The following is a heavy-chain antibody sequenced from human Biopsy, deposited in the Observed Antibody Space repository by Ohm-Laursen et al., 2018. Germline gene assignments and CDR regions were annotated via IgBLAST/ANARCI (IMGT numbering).Heavy chain of an antibody. V-gene: IGHV1-69*17. D-gene: IGHD3-3*01. CDR2: IIAVSGLV. Sequence: GSSVKVSCKVSGGTFSNYAISWVRQAPGEGLEWMGGIIAVSGLVNYAPKFQGRVSITADKSTTTAYMELSNLKSEDTAAYYCATPFQYYDSWGGYPPFDHWGQGTLVTVSS. CDR3: ATPFQYYDSWGGYPPFDH. CDR1: GGTFSNYA. J-gene: IGHJ4*02.